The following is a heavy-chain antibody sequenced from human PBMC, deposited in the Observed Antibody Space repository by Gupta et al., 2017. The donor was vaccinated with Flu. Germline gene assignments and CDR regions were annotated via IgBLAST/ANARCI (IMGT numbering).Heavy chain of an antibody. Sequence: QVQLQQWGAGLLKPSETLSLTCAVYGGSFSGYYWSWIRQPPGKGLEWIGEINHSGSTNYNPSLKSRVTISVDTSKNQFSLKLSSVTAADTAVYYCARGKSLTGTLVQPYYFDYWGQGTLVTVSS. J-gene: IGHJ4*02. V-gene: IGHV4-34*01. CDR1: GGSFSGYY. D-gene: IGHD1-7*01. CDR3: ARGKSLTGTLVQPYYFDY. CDR2: INHSGST.